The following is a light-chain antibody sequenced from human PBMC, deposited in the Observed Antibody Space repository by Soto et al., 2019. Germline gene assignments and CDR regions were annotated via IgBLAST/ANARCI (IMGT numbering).Light chain of an antibody. CDR1: QSVSSTD. Sequence: EIVLTQSPGTLSLSPGERATLSCRASQSVSSTDLAWYQQKPGQAPRLLIYGASSRATGIPDRFSGSVSGTDFTLTISRLEPEDFAVYYCQQYGSSPLTFGGGTKVEIK. CDR2: GAS. CDR3: QQYGSSPLT. J-gene: IGKJ4*01. V-gene: IGKV3-20*01.